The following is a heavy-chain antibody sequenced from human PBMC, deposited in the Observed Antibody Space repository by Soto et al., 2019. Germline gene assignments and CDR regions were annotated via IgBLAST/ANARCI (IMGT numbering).Heavy chain of an antibody. J-gene: IGHJ2*01. CDR3: ARAGYCISTSCYGGRYFDL. D-gene: IGHD2-2*01. Sequence: QVQLQESGPGLVKPSQTLSLTCTVSGGSISSGGYYWSWIRQHPGKGLEWIGYIYYSGSTYYNPSLKSPVTISVDTSMNQFSLKLSSVTAADTAVYYCARAGYCISTSCYGGRYFDLWGRGTLVTVSS. V-gene: IGHV4-31*01. CDR1: GGSISSGGYY. CDR2: IYYSGST.